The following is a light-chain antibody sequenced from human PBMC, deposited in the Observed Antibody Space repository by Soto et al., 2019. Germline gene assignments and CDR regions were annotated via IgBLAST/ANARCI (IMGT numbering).Light chain of an antibody. CDR3: SSYTSSSTLV. J-gene: IGLJ3*02. CDR2: GAS. V-gene: IGLV2-14*01. CDR1: SSDVGGYNY. Sequence: QSALTQPASVSGSPGQSITISCTGTSSDVGGYNYVSWYQQHPGKAPKLMIYGASNRPSGVSNRFSGSKSGNTASLTISGLQAEDEADYYCSSYTSSSTLVFGGGTKLTVL.